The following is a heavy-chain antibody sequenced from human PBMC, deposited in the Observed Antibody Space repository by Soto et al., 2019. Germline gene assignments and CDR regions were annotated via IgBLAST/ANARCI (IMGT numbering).Heavy chain of an antibody. V-gene: IGHV3-74*03. CDR2: INSDGTST. J-gene: IGHJ6*03. D-gene: IGHD3-3*01. Sequence: EVQLVESGGGLVQPGGSLRLSCAVSGFAFSSYWMHWVRQTPGKGLVWVSRINSDGTSTAYADSVKGRFTISRDNAKDTLYLEMNSLRAEDTAVYYCARDCWDLEWFLRVYSYMYVWGKGTTFTVSS. CDR1: GFAFSSYW. CDR3: ARDCWDLEWFLRVYSYMYV.